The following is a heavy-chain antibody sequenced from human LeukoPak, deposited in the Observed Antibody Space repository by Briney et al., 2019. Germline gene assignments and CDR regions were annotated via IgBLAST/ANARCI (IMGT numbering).Heavy chain of an antibody. CDR2: IGGRGTNT. J-gene: IGHJ4*02. CDR3: ARAISGSYHDY. CDR1: GFPFRSYA. D-gene: IGHD1-26*01. V-gene: IGHV3-23*01. Sequence: GGSLRLSCAASGFPFRSYAMSWVRQAPGKGLEWVSAIGGRGTNTYYADSVKGRFTISRDNSKNTLYLQMNSLRAEDTAVYYCARAISGSYHDYWGQGTLVTVSS.